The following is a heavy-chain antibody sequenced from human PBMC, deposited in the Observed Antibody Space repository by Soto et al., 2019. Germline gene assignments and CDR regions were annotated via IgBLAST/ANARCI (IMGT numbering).Heavy chain of an antibody. D-gene: IGHD3-10*01. V-gene: IGHV1-18*01. CDR2: ISAYNGNT. CDR3: AREGITMVRGVTFDY. Sequence: ASVKVSCKASGYTFTSYGISLVRQAPGQGLEWMGWISAYNGNTNYAQKLQGRVTMTTDTSTSTAYMELRSLRSDDTAVYYCAREGITMVRGVTFDYWGQGTLVTVSS. CDR1: GYTFTSYG. J-gene: IGHJ4*02.